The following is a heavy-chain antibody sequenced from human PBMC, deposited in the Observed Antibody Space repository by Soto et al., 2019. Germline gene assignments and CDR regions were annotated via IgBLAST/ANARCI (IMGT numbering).Heavy chain of an antibody. CDR2: FCSSISTI. J-gene: IGHJ4*02. CDR3: ARVLLWFGDEEISSSEGGNYFDY. CDR1: GFTFSSYS. D-gene: IGHD3-10*01. V-gene: IGHV3-48*01. Sequence: PGGSLRLSCAASGFTFSSYSMNWVRQAPGKGLEWVSYFCSSISTIYYADSVKGRFTISRDNAKNSLYLQMNSLRAEDTAVYYCARVLLWFGDEEISSSEGGNYFDYWGQGTLVTVSS.